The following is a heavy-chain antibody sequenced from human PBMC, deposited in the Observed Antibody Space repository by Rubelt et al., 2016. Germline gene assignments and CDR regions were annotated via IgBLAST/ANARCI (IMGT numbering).Heavy chain of an antibody. CDR1: GGSISNDGYY. CDR3: AGESLSNYYFDY. J-gene: IGHJ4*02. D-gene: IGHD4-11*01. CDR2: IYQSGST. V-gene: IGHV4-39*07. Sequence: QLQLQESGPGLVRPSETLSLTCTVSGGSISNDGYYWGWIRQPPGRELEWIGSIYQSGSTYYNPSLKSRVTISVDTAKNQFSLTLSSVTAADTAFYYCAGESLSNYYFDYWGQGTLVTVSS.